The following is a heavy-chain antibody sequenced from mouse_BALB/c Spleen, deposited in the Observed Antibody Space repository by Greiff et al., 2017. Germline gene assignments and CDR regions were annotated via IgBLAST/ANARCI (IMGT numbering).Heavy chain of an antibody. V-gene: IGHV1-18*01. Sequence: EVQLQQSGPELVKPGASVKIPCKASGYTLTDYNMDWVKQSYGKSLEWIGDINPNNGGTIYNQKFKGKATLTVDKSSSTAYMVLRSLTSEDTAVYYCARGLHYGSSSATLDYWGQGTTLTVSS. D-gene: IGHD1-1*01. CDR2: INPNNGGT. CDR1: GYTLTDYN. CDR3: ARGLHYGSSSATLDY. J-gene: IGHJ2*01.